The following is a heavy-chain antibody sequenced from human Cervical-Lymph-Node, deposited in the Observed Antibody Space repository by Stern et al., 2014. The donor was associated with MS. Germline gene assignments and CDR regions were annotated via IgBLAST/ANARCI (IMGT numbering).Heavy chain of an antibody. Sequence: MQLVASGGGVVQPGRSLRLSCAASGFTFSAHGMHWVRQAPGKGLEWVAGIWYDGSSKYCADSVKGRFTISRDNSKNTLYLQLNSMRAEDTAVFYCARGLYYFDYWGRGALVTVSS. CDR2: IWYDGSSK. CDR1: GFTFSAHG. V-gene: IGHV3-33*01. CDR3: ARGLYYFDY. J-gene: IGHJ4*02.